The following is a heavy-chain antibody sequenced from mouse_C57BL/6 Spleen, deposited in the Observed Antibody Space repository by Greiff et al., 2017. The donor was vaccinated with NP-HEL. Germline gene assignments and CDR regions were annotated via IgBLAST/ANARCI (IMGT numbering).Heavy chain of an antibody. CDR1: GYTFTDHT. CDR2: IYPRDGST. J-gene: IGHJ4*01. D-gene: IGHD1-1*01. CDR3: ARENYGSSYYYAMDY. Sequence: VQLQQSDAELVKPGASVKISCKVSGYTFTDHTIHWMKQRPEQGLEWIGYIYPRDGSTKYNEKFKDKATLTADKSSSTAYMQLNSLTSEDSAVYFCARENYGSSYYYAMDYWGQGTSVTVSS. V-gene: IGHV1-78*01.